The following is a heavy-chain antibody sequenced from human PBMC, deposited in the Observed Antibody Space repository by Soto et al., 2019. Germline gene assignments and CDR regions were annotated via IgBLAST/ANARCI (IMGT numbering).Heavy chain of an antibody. D-gene: IGHD2-2*01. Sequence: PSETLSLTCAVYGGSFSGYYWSWIRQPPGKGLEWTGEINHSGSTNYNPSLKSRVTISVDTSKNQFSLKLSSVTAADTAVYYCASLYNCSSTSCRGESDYWGQGTPVTGSS. CDR1: GGSFSGYY. CDR3: ASLYNCSSTSCRGESDY. V-gene: IGHV4-34*01. J-gene: IGHJ4*02. CDR2: INHSGST.